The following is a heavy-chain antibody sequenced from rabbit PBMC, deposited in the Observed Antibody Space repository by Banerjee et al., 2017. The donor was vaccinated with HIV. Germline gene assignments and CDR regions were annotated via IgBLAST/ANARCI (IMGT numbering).Heavy chain of an antibody. CDR1: GFSFSSSHW. CDR2: IYTGSSGNT. CDR3: ARDLAGVIGWNFDL. V-gene: IGHV1S45*01. J-gene: IGHJ4*01. D-gene: IGHD4-1*01. Sequence: QEQLEESGGDLVKPEGSLTLTCTASGFSFSSSHWICWVRQAPGKGLEWIACIYTGSSGNTYYASWAKGRFTISKASSTTVTLQMTSLTAADTAPYFCARDLAGVIGWNFDLWGPGTLVTVS.